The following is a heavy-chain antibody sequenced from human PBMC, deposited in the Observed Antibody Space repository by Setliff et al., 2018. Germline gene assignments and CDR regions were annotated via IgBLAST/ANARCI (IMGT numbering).Heavy chain of an antibody. CDR2: ISGSSSNFI. Sequence: PGGSLRLSCAASAFTFKNYWMSWVRQAPGKGLEWVSSISGSSSNFIYYADSVKGRFTISRDNAKNSLYLQMNSLSAEDTAVYYCARDRISRYYDSGAHAFDIWGQGTMVTVSS. D-gene: IGHD3-22*01. J-gene: IGHJ3*02. CDR3: ARDRISRYYDSGAHAFDI. CDR1: AFTFKNYW. V-gene: IGHV3-21*04.